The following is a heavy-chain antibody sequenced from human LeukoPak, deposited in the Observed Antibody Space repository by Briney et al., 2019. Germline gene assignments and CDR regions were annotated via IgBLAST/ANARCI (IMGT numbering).Heavy chain of an antibody. Sequence: SAKVSCKASGGTFSSYAISWVRQAPGQGLEWMGGIIPIFGTANYAQKFQGRVTITADESTSTAYMELSSLRSEDTAVYYCASEEMATNRFDYWGQGTLVTVSS. D-gene: IGHD5-24*01. CDR2: IIPIFGTA. J-gene: IGHJ4*02. CDR3: ASEEMATNRFDY. CDR1: GGTFSSYA. V-gene: IGHV1-69*13.